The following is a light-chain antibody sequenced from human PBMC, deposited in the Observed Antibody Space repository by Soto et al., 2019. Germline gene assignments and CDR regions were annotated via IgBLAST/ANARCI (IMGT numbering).Light chain of an antibody. V-gene: IGKV1-5*03. J-gene: IGKJ2*03. CDR2: KAS. CDR1: QTIFSW. CDR3: QQYNSYPYS. Sequence: IQMTQSPSTLSASVGDRVSITCRASQTIFSWLAWYQQKPGNAPNLLIYKASSLESGVPSRYSGSGSGTEFTLTISGLQPDDFAAYYCQQYNSYPYSFGQGTKLEIK.